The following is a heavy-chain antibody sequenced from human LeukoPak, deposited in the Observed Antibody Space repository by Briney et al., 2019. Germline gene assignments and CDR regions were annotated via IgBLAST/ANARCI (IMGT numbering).Heavy chain of an antibody. Sequence: SETLSLTCTVSGGSISNSSYYWGWIRQPPGKGLEWIGSMYYSGSTYYNPSLKGRATISVDTSRNQFSLKLSSVTAADTAVYYCARHGRMGTINPSYWGQGTLVTVSS. V-gene: IGHV4-39*01. CDR2: MYYSGST. J-gene: IGHJ4*02. CDR3: ARHGRMGTINPSY. CDR1: GGSISNSSYY. D-gene: IGHD5-24*01.